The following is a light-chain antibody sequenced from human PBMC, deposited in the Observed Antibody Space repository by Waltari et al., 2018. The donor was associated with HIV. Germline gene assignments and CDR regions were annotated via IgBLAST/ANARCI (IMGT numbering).Light chain of an antibody. CDR2: NHN. V-gene: IGLV1-44*01. CDR1: SSNIGSKT. CDR3: AAWDGSVNYSPVV. J-gene: IGLJ2*01. Sequence: QSVLTQPPSVSGTPGQRVTISCSGSSSNIGSKTINWYQQLPGTAPKLLIHNHNQRPSGVPDRFAGSKAGTSASLAISGLQSEYEADYDCAAWDGSVNYSPVVFGGGTKLTVL.